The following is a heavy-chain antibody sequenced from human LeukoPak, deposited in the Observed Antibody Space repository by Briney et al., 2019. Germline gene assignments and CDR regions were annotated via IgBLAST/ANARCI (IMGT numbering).Heavy chain of an antibody. V-gene: IGHV3-15*01. CDR2: IKSKPDGGTT. CDR3: TSLGATGFYAFDY. CDR1: GFSFNNVW. J-gene: IGHJ4*02. Sequence: PGGSLRLSCAASGFSFNNVWMSWVRQAPGKGLEWVGHIKSKPDGGTTECAAPVKGRFTISRDDSKNTLHLQMNSLRTEDTAVYYCTSLGATGFYAFDYWGQGTLVTVSS. D-gene: IGHD2/OR15-2a*01.